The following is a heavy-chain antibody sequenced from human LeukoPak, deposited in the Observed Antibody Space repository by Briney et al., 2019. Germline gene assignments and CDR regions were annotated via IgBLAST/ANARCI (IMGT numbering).Heavy chain of an antibody. J-gene: IGHJ4*02. D-gene: IGHD4-17*01. V-gene: IGHV3-48*02. CDR3: AISTVTTLDY. CDR1: GFTFSSYS. Sequence: GGSLRLSCAASGFTFSSYSMNWVRQAPGKGLEWVSYISSSSSTIYYADSVKGRFTISRDNAKNSLYLQMNSLGDEDTAVYYCAISTVTTLDYWGQGTLVTVSS. CDR2: ISSSSSTI.